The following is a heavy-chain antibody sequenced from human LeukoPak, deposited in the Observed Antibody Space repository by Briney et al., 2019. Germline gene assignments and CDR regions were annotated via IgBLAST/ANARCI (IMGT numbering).Heavy chain of an antibody. CDR3: ARRVAGTALDV. Sequence: PSETLSLTCTVSGGSISSYYWSWIRQPPGKGLEWIGYIYYSGSTNYNPSLKSRVTISVGTSKNQFSLKLSSVTAADTAVYYCARRVAGTALDVWGQGTTVTVSS. V-gene: IGHV4-59*01. J-gene: IGHJ6*02. CDR2: IYYSGST. CDR1: GGSISSYY. D-gene: IGHD6-19*01.